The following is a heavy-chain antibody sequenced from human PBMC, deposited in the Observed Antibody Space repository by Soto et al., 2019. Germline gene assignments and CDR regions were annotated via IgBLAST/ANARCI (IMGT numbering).Heavy chain of an antibody. CDR2: INHSGST. V-gene: IGHV4-34*01. CDR3: ARGPYSRSGWSYSYYCGMDV. CDR1: GGSFSGYG. J-gene: IGHJ6*02. Sequence: ETLSLTCAVYGGSFSGYGWSWIRQPPGKGLEWIGEINHSGSTNYNPSLKSRVTISVDTSKNQVSLKLSSATAADTAVLYCARGPYSRSGWSYSYYCGMDVWGRGTTGTVSS. D-gene: IGHD6-6*01.